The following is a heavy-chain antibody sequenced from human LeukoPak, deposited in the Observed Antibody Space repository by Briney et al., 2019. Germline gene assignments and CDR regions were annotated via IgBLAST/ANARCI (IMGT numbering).Heavy chain of an antibody. CDR2: INPNSGGT. D-gene: IGHD6-19*01. CDR1: GYTFTGYY. CDR3: ARIAVAGSYYYYGMDV. V-gene: IGHV1-2*02. Sequence: ASVTVSCKASGYTFTGYYMHWVRQAPGQGLEWMGWINPNSGGTNYAQKFQGRVTMTRDTSISTAYMELSRLRSDDTAVYYCARIAVAGSYYYYGMDVWGQGTTVTVSS. J-gene: IGHJ6*02.